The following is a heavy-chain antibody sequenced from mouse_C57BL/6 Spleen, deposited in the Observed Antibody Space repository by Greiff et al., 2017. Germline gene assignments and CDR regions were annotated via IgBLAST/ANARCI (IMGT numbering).Heavy chain of an antibody. CDR2: IHPNSCST. Sequence: VQLQQPGAELVKPGASVKLSCKASGYPFTSYWMHWVKQRPGQGLEWIGMIHPNSCSTNHNEKFQSKATLTVDKSSSTAYMQLSSLTSEDAAVYYCARSYEYALAWFAYWGQGTLGTGSA. D-gene: IGHD2-4*01. CDR1: GYPFTSYW. J-gene: IGHJ3*01. CDR3: ARSYEYALAWFAY. V-gene: IGHV1-64*01.